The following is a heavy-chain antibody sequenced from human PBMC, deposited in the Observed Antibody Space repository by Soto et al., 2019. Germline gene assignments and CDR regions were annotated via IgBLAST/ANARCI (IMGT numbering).Heavy chain of an antibody. CDR1: GGSISSGGYS. J-gene: IGHJ4*02. CDR3: AAGGGLPRYD. D-gene: IGHD1-1*01. CDR2: IYHSGST. Sequence: QLQLQESGSGLVKPSQTLSLTCAVSGGSISSGGYSWSWIRQPPGKGLEWIGYIYHSGSTYYNPSLRSRVTRSVDRSKNQFALKLSSVPAADTAVYYCAAGGGLPRYDWGQGTLVTVSS. V-gene: IGHV4-30-2*01.